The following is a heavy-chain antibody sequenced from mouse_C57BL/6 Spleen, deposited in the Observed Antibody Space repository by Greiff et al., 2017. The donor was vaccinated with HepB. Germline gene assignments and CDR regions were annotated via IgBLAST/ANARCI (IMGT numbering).Heavy chain of an antibody. CDR3: ASGRLLRDYFDY. CDR2: INPNYGTT. Sequence: VQLKESGPELVKPGASVKISCKASGYSFTDYNMNWVKQSNGKSLEWIGVINPNYGTTSYNQKFKGKATLTVDQSSSTAYMQLNSLTSEDSAVYYCASGRLLRDYFDYWGQGTTLTVSS. J-gene: IGHJ2*01. D-gene: IGHD2-3*01. CDR1: GYSFTDYN. V-gene: IGHV1-39*01.